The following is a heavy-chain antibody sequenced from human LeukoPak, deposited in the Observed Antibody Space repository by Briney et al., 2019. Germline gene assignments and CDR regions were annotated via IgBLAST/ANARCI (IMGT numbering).Heavy chain of an antibody. J-gene: IGHJ4*02. Sequence: SETLSLTCAVYGGSFSGYYWSWIRQPPGKGLEWIGEINHSGSTYYNPSLKSRVTISVDTSKNQFSLKLSSVTAADTAIYYCVTDYFKYNDGSGPFEYWGQGTLVTVST. CDR1: GGSFSGYY. V-gene: IGHV4-34*01. D-gene: IGHD3-22*01. CDR2: INHSGST. CDR3: VTDYFKYNDGSGPFEY.